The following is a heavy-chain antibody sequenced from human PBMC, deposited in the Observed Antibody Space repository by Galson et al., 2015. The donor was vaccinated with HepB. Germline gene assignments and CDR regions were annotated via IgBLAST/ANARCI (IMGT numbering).Heavy chain of an antibody. CDR3: ARDLSDVLTEKWDY. D-gene: IGHD1-14*01. CDR2: ISAYNGDT. CDR1: GYTFSSYG. V-gene: IGHV1-18*01. J-gene: IGHJ4*02. Sequence: SVKVSCKASGYTFSSYGISWVRQAPGQGLEWMGWISAYNGDTNYAQQFQGRVTMTTDTSTSTAYMELRGLRFDDTAVYYCARDLSDVLTEKWDYWGQGALVTVSS.